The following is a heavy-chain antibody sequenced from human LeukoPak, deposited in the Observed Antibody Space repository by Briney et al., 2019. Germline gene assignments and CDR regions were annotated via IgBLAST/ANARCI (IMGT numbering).Heavy chain of an antibody. CDR1: GFTFSRYG. J-gene: IGHJ4*02. CDR3: ASPVGLYYFDY. Sequence: GGSLRLSCAASGFTFSRYGMSWVRQAPGKGLEWVSGISISGDSTYYADSVKGRFTISRDTSKNTLFLQMNSLRAEDTAVYYCASPVGLYYFDYWGQGTLVTVSS. D-gene: IGHD4-23*01. V-gene: IGHV3-23*01. CDR2: ISISGDST.